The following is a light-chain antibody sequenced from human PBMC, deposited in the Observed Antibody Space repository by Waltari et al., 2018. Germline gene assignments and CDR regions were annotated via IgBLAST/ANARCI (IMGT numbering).Light chain of an antibody. CDR1: QSLLHSNGYNY. V-gene: IGKV2-28*01. J-gene: IGKJ1*01. CDR2: LGS. Sequence: DIVVTQSPLSLPVTPGEPASISCGSSQSLLHSNGYNYLDWYLQKPGQSPQLLIYLGSNRASGVPDRFSGSGSGTDFTLKISRVEAEDVGVYYCMQSLRALWTFGQGTKVEIK. CDR3: MQSLRALWT.